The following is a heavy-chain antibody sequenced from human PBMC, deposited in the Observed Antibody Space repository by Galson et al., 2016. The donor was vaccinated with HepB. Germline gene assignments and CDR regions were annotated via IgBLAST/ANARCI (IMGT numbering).Heavy chain of an antibody. CDR1: GFTFSTYG. D-gene: IGHD3-22*01. V-gene: IGHV3-23*01. Sequence: SLRLSCAAPGFTFSTYGMSWVRQAPGKGLEWVSVISGSGGSTHYADSVKGRFIISRDNAKNSLYLQMDSLRDEDTAVYYCARPLYYYSSGYHQYFQYWGQGTLVTASS. J-gene: IGHJ1*01. CDR2: ISGSGGST. CDR3: ARPLYYYSSGYHQYFQY.